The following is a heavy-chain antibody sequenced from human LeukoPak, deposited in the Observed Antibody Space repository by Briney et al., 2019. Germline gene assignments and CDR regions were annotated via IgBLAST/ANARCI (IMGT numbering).Heavy chain of an antibody. J-gene: IGHJ6*03. D-gene: IGHD1/OR15-1a*01. Sequence: SVKVSCKASGGTFSCYAISWVRQAPGQGLEWMGGIILIFGTANYAQKFQGRVTITTDESTSTAYMELSSLRSEDTAVYYCATGSNKLITRWTYYYYYMDVWGKGTTVAVSS. V-gene: IGHV1-69*05. CDR1: GGTFSCYA. CDR2: IILIFGTA. CDR3: ATGSNKLITRWTYYYYYMDV.